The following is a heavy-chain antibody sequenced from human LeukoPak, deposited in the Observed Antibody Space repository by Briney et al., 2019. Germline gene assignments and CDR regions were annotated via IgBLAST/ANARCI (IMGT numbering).Heavy chain of an antibody. V-gene: IGHV3-21*01. CDR3: AKTASYWYLDD. J-gene: IGHJ4*02. Sequence: GGSLRLSCAASGFSFRTYSMNWVRQAPGRGLEWVSSISPTSWTIYQADSVKGRFTVSRDNSENTLYLQMDGLTAGDTAVYYCAKTASYWYLDDWGQGTLVTVSS. CDR1: GFSFRTYS. D-gene: IGHD1-26*01. CDR2: ISPTSWTI.